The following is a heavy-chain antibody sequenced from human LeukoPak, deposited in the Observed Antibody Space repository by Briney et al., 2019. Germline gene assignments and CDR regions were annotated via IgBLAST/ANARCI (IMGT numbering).Heavy chain of an antibody. V-gene: IGHV3-33*06. CDR2: IWYDGSNK. CDR3: AKGSGSYRDYFDY. D-gene: IGHD1-26*01. Sequence: GRSLRLSCAASGFTFSSYGMHWVRQAPGKGLEWVAVIWYDGSNKYYADSVKGRFTISRDNSKNTLYLQMNSLRAEDTAVYYSAKGSGSYRDYFDYWGQGTLVTVSS. J-gene: IGHJ4*02. CDR1: GFTFSSYG.